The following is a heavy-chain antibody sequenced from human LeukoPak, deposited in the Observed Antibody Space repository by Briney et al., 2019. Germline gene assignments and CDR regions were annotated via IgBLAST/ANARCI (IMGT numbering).Heavy chain of an antibody. J-gene: IGHJ4*02. V-gene: IGHV4-34*01. CDR1: GGSFSGYY. Sequence: SETLSLTCAVYGGSFSGYYWSWIRQPPGKGLEWIGEINHSGSTNYNPSLKSRVTISVDTSKNQFSLKLSSVTAADTAVYYCARAPVDCSSTSCYGTPYFDYWGQGTLVTVSS. D-gene: IGHD2-2*01. CDR2: INHSGST. CDR3: ARAPVDCSSTSCYGTPYFDY.